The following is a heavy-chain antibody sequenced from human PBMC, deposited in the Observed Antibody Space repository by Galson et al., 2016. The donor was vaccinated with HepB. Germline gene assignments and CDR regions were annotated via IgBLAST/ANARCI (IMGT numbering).Heavy chain of an antibody. V-gene: IGHV3-15*01. CDR1: GLTFTNAW. J-gene: IGHJ4*02. D-gene: IGHD2-2*01. CDR2: IKGEADGGTT. Sequence: SLRLSCAASGLTFTNAWMTWVRQAPGKGLEWVGRIKGEADGGTTDYAAPVKGRFYTSRDDSTHTLFLHMNSLRVEDGAVYYCATVKLTTWYSFDSWGQGTLVTVSS. CDR3: ATVKLTTWYSFDS.